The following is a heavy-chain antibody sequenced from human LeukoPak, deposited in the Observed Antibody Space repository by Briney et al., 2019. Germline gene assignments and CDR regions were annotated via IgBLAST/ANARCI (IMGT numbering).Heavy chain of an antibody. CDR2: IYYSGST. CDR1: GGSISSYF. V-gene: IGHV4-59*08. Sequence: KTSETLSLTCTVSGGSISSYFWSWIRQPPGKGLEWIGYIYYSGSTNYNPSLKSRVTISVDTSKNQFSLKLSSVTAADTAVYYCARQYPYCSGGSCYSSDFDYWGQGTLVTVSS. D-gene: IGHD2-15*01. CDR3: ARQYPYCSGGSCYSSDFDY. J-gene: IGHJ4*02.